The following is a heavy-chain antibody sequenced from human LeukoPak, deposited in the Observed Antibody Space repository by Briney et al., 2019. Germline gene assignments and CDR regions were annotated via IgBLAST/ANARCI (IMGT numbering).Heavy chain of an antibody. D-gene: IGHD3-22*01. CDR1: GGSFSGYY. Sequence: SETLSLTCAVYGGSFSGYYWSWIRQPPGKGLEWIGEINHSGSTNYNPSLKSRVTISVDTSNNQFSLKLSSVTAADTAVYYCARHTPNYYDSSGYSPPPLDYWGQGTLVTVSS. V-gene: IGHV4-34*01. CDR2: INHSGST. CDR3: ARHTPNYYDSSGYSPPPLDY. J-gene: IGHJ4*02.